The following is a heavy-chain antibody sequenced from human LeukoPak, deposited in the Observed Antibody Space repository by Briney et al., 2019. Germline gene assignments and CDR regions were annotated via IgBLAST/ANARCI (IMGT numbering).Heavy chain of an antibody. CDR1: GFTFSSNS. Sequence: GGSLRPSCAASGFTFSSNSMTWVRQTPGKGLEWVSGISGSGDSTFYADSVKGRFTISRDNPRNTLYLQMSSLRPEDTAVYYCTKWSGFGDDWGQGTLVTVSS. V-gene: IGHV3-23*01. CDR3: TKWSGFGDD. CDR2: ISGSGDST. D-gene: IGHD3-10*01. J-gene: IGHJ4*02.